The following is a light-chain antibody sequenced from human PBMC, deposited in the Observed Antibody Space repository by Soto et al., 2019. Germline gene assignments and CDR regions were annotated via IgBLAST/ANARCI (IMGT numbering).Light chain of an antibody. Sequence: QSALTQPRSVSGSPGQSVTISCTGTSSDVGYYNYVSWYQQHPGTAPKLMIYDVTTRPSGVPDRFSGSKSGNTASLTISGLQAEDEADYYCCSYAGSYTFYVFGTGTKLTVL. CDR2: DVT. V-gene: IGLV2-11*01. CDR1: SSDVGYYNY. J-gene: IGLJ1*01. CDR3: CSYAGSYTFYV.